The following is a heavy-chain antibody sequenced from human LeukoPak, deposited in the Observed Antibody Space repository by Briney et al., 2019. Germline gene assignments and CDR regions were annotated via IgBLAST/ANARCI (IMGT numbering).Heavy chain of an antibody. CDR1: GFIFSSYA. J-gene: IGHJ3*02. CDR3: AKDSGGSVNIRVSAFDI. Sequence: PGGSLRLSCAASGFIFSSYAMSWARQAPGKGLDCVSAISGSGGSTHYADSVRGRLTISRDNSQNTLYLQINSLRAEDTAVYYCAKDSGGSVNIRVSAFDIWGQGTMVTVSS. V-gene: IGHV3-23*01. D-gene: IGHD5/OR15-5a*01. CDR2: ISGSGGST.